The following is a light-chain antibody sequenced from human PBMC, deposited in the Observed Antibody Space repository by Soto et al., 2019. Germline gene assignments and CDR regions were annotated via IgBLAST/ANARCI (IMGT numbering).Light chain of an antibody. Sequence: DIQMTQSPSSLSASVGDRVTITCRASRRISTWLAWYEQKTAQAPKLLIYWATSLESAVPPRFSGDGSETFFTLTISSLQRDDFGTYYCQQYSRLWSFGQGTKVDIK. J-gene: IGKJ1*01. CDR3: QQYSRLWS. CDR2: WAT. CDR1: RRISTW. V-gene: IGKV1-5*03.